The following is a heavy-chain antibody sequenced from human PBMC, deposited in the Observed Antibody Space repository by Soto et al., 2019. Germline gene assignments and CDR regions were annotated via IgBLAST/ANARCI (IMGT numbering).Heavy chain of an antibody. CDR1: GYTFTSYG. J-gene: IGHJ4*02. CDR2: ISAYNGNT. V-gene: IGHV1-18*01. D-gene: IGHD3-3*01. Sequence: ASVKVSCKASGYTFTSYGISWVRQAPGQGLEWMGWISAYNGNTNYAQKLQGSVTMTTDTSTSTAYMELRSLRSDDTAVYYCARAPLHFGGGSGYYSSTADTFDYWGQGTLVTVSS. CDR3: ARAPLHFGGGSGYYSSTADTFDY.